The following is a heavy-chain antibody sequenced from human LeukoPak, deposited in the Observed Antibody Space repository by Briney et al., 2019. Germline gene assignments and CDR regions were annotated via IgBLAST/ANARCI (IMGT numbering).Heavy chain of an antibody. Sequence: PGESLRLSCAASGFAFSSYGMHWVRQAPGKGLEWVALIWYDGSNKYYADSVKGRFTISRDSSKNTLYLEMSSLRAEDTAVYFCARERTLYVSGSGYGMDVWGQETTVTVSS. J-gene: IGHJ6*02. V-gene: IGHV3-33*01. D-gene: IGHD3-10*01. CDR3: ARERTLYVSGSGYGMDV. CDR1: GFAFSSYG. CDR2: IWYDGSNK.